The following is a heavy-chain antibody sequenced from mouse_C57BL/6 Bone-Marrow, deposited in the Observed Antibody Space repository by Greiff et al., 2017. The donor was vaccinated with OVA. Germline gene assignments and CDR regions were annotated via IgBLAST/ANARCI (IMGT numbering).Heavy chain of an antibody. J-gene: IGHJ4*01. Sequence: QVQLQQPGAELVMPGASVKLSCKASGYTFTSYWMHWVKQRPGQGLEWIGEIDPSDSYTNYNQKFKGKSTLTVDKSSSTAYMQLSSLKSEDSAVYYFARGSYGNDRDYYAMDYWGQGTSVTVSS. CDR3: ARGSYGNDRDYYAMDY. D-gene: IGHD2-2*01. CDR1: GYTFTSYW. V-gene: IGHV1-69*01. CDR2: IDPSDSYT.